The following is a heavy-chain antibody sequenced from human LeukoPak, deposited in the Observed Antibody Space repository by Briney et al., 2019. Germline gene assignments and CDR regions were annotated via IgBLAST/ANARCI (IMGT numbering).Heavy chain of an antibody. CDR2: INPNSGGT. Sequence: ASVKVSCKASGYTFTGYYMHWVRQAPGQGLEWMGWINPNSGGTNYAQKFQGRVTMTRDTSISTAYMELRSLRSDDTAVYYCARNSRRAPFFFDYWGQGTLVTVSS. D-gene: IGHD6-13*01. V-gene: IGHV1-2*02. J-gene: IGHJ4*02. CDR3: ARNSRRAPFFFDY. CDR1: GYTFTGYY.